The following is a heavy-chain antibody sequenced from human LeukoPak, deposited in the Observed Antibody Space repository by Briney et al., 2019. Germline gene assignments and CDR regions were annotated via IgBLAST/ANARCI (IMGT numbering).Heavy chain of an antibody. CDR3: ATPGSDSNNWFDP. D-gene: IGHD3-22*01. V-gene: IGHV4-34*01. CDR2: INHSGST. J-gene: IGHJ5*02. Sequence: SETLSLTCAVYGGSFSGYYWSWIRQPPGKGLEWIGEINHSGSTNYNPSLKSRATISVDTSKNQFSLKLSSVTAADTAVYYCATPGSDSNNWFDPWAREPWSPSPQ. CDR1: GGSFSGYY.